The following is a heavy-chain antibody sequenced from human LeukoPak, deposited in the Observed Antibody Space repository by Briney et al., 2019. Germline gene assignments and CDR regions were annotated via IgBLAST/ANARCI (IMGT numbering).Heavy chain of an antibody. V-gene: IGHV3-11*01. J-gene: IGHJ4*02. D-gene: IGHD4-23*01. CDR1: GFTFSDYY. CDR3: ARDRATVVTPTFDY. Sequence: GGSLRLSCAASGFTFSDYYMSWIRQAPGKGLEWVSYISSSGSTIYYADSVKGRFTISRDNAKNSLYLQMNSLRAEDTAVYYCARDRATVVTPTFDYWGQGTLVTVSS. CDR2: ISSSGSTI.